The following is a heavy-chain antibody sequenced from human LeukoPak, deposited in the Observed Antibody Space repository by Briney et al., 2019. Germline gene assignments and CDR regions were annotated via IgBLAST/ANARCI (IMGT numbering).Heavy chain of an antibody. V-gene: IGHV3-21*01. J-gene: IGHJ3*02. Sequence: GGSLRLSCAASGFTFSTYWTHWVRQAPGKGMEWVSSISSSSSYIYYADSVKGRFTISRDNAKNSLYLQMNSLRAEDTAVYYCARFPGGYCSSTSCYTGGPFDIWGQGTMVTVSS. CDR2: ISSSSSYI. CDR3: ARFPGGYCSSTSCYTGGPFDI. CDR1: GFTFSTYW. D-gene: IGHD2-2*02.